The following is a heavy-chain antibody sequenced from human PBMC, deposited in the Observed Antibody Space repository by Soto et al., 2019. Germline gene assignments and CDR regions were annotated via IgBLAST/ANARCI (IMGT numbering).Heavy chain of an antibody. J-gene: IGHJ4*02. CDR3: ASRFLGGYSYGLSY. CDR2: IIPILGIA. V-gene: IGHV1-69*02. CDR1: GGTFSSYT. Sequence: SVKVSCKASGGTFSSYTISWVRQAPGQGLEWMGRIIPILGIANYAQKFQGRVTITADKSTSTAYMELSSLRSEDTAVYYCASRFLGGYSYGLSYWGQGTLVTVSS. D-gene: IGHD5-18*01.